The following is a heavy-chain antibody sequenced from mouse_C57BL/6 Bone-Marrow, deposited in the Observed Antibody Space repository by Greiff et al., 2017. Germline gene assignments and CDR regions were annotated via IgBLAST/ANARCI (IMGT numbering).Heavy chain of an antibody. CDR3: ARAYYYGSSSYAMDY. CDR1: GYTFTSYW. D-gene: IGHD1-1*01. J-gene: IGHJ4*01. CDR2: IYPGSGST. V-gene: IGHV1-55*01. Sequence: QVHVKQPGAELVKPGASVKMSCKASGYTFTSYWITWVKQRPGQGLEWIGDIYPGSGSTNYNEKFKSKATLTVDTSSSTAYMQLSSLSSEDSAVYYCARAYYYGSSSYAMDYWGQGTSVTVSS.